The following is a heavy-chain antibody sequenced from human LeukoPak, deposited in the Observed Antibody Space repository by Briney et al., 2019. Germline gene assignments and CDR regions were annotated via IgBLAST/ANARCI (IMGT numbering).Heavy chain of an antibody. CDR3: ASSGSYYTWWFDP. CDR1: GGTFSSYA. CDR2: IIPIFGTA. Sequence: SVKVSCKASGGTFSSYAISWVRQAPGQGLEWMGGIIPIFGTANYAQKFQGRVTITADESTSTAYMELSSLRSEDTAVYYCASSGSYYTWWFDPWGQGTLVTVSS. V-gene: IGHV1-69*01. D-gene: IGHD1-26*01. J-gene: IGHJ5*02.